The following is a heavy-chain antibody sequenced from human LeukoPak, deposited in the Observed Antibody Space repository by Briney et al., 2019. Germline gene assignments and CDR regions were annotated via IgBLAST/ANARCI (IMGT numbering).Heavy chain of an antibody. V-gene: IGHV3-15*01. D-gene: IGHD3-22*01. CDR1: GFTFSSAW. CDR2: IYSKSNGGTT. Sequence: GGSLRLSCATSGFTFSSAWMNWVRQAPGKGLEWLGRIYSKSNGGTTEYAAPVKGRFTISRDDSINTLYLQMNSLQSEDTAVYYCARGSNSYESSDFDDWGPGTLVTVSS. CDR3: ARGSNSYESSDFDD. J-gene: IGHJ4*02.